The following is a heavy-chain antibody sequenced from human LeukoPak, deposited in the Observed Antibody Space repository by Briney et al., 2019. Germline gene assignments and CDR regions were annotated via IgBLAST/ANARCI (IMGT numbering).Heavy chain of an antibody. J-gene: IGHJ3*02. CDR1: GFTVSDHY. D-gene: IGHD3-22*01. CDR3: TRPSYYDSRGYSTNGFDI. CDR2: NRDKSKSYTT. V-gene: IGHV3-72*01. Sequence: GGSLRLSCVASGFTVSDHYIDWVRQAPGKGLEWVGRNRDKSKSYTTDYATSVRGRFTISRDDSKNSLYLQMYSLKTEDTAVYFCTRPSYYDSRGYSTNGFDIWGQGTMVTVSS.